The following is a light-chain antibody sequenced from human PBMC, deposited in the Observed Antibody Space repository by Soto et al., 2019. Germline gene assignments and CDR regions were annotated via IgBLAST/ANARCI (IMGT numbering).Light chain of an antibody. CDR1: QSVGSY. J-gene: IGKJ5*01. V-gene: IGKV3-11*01. CDR2: DGS. CDR3: QQRSNWPPIT. Sequence: EIVLTQSPATLSLSPGERATLSCRASQSVGSYLAWYQQKPGQAPRLLIYDGSNRATGIPARFSGSGSGTDFTLTISSLEPEDFALYYCQQRSNWPPITFGQGTRLEIK.